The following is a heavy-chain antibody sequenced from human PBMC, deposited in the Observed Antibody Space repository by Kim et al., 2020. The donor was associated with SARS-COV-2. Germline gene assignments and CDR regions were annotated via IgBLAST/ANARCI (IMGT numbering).Heavy chain of an antibody. CDR2: INHSGST. J-gene: IGHJ4*02. Sequence: SETLSLTCAVYGGSFSGYYWSWIRQPPGKGLEWIGEINHSGSTNYNPSLKSRVTISVDTSKNQFSLKLSSVTAADTAVYYCAREIGRYYGSGSPQPFDCWGQGTLVTVSS. CDR3: AREIGRYYGSGSPQPFDC. CDR1: GGSFSGYY. V-gene: IGHV4-34*01. D-gene: IGHD3-10*01.